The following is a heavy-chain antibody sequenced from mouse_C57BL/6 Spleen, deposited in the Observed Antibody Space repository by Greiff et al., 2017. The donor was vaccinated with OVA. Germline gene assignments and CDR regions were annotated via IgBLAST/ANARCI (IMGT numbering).Heavy chain of an antibody. V-gene: IGHV14-3*01. CDR3: ARVDGCVGEWYFDV. D-gene: IGHD1-1*01. CDR1: GFNIKNTY. Sequence: VQLKQSVAELVRPGASVKLSCTASGFNIKNTYMHWVKQRPEQGLEWIGRIDPANGNTKYASKFQGKATITADTSSNTAYLQLSRLTSEDTAIYYCARVDGCVGEWYFDVWGTGTTVTVSS. CDR2: IDPANGNT. J-gene: IGHJ1*03.